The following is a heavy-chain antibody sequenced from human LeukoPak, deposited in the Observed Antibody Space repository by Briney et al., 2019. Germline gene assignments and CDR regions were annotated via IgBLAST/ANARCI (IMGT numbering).Heavy chain of an antibody. D-gene: IGHD3-3*01. Sequence: GGSLRLSCAASGFTFDDYAMHWVRQAPGKGLEWVSLISGDGGSTYYADSVKGRFTISRDNSKNSLYLQMNSLRTEDTALYYCAKESSYYDFWGGYFDYWGQGTLVTVSS. J-gene: IGHJ4*02. CDR2: ISGDGGST. V-gene: IGHV3-43*02. CDR3: AKESSYYDFWGGYFDY. CDR1: GFTFDDYA.